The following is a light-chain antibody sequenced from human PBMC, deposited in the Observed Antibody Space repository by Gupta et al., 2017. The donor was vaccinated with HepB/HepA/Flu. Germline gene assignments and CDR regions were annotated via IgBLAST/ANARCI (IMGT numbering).Light chain of an antibody. CDR3: SSYTSSSTGV. V-gene: IGLV2-14*03. J-gene: IGLJ1*01. CDR2: DVS. Sequence: SAPTTPASLSGSPGQPLSFPCTGTSSDVGGYNYASWYQQHPGKAPKLMIYDVSDRPSGVSNRFSGSKSGNTASLTISGLQADDEADYYCSSYTSSSTGVFGTGTKVTVL. CDR1: SSDVGGYNY.